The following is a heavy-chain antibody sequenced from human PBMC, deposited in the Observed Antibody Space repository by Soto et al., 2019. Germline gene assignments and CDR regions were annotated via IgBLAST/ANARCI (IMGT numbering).Heavy chain of an antibody. D-gene: IGHD3-22*01. Sequence: QVQPVESGGGVVQPGRSLRLSCAASGFTFSSYGMHWVRQAPGKGLEWVAVIWYDGSNKYYADSVKGRFTISRDNSKNTLYLQMNSLRAEDTAVYYCAREVTMIVVYYYYGMDVWGQGTTVTVSS. J-gene: IGHJ6*02. CDR3: AREVTMIVVYYYYGMDV. CDR1: GFTFSSYG. V-gene: IGHV3-33*01. CDR2: IWYDGSNK.